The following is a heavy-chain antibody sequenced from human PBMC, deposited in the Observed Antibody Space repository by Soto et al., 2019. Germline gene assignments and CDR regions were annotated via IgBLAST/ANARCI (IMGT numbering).Heavy chain of an antibody. D-gene: IGHD1-1*01. CDR1: GGSISSGGYS. CDR3: AITTGSYYYYYGMDV. V-gene: IGHV4-30-2*01. J-gene: IGHJ6*02. Sequence: PSETLSLTCAVSGGSISSGGYSWSWIRQPPGKGLEWIGYIYHSGSTNYNPSLKSRVTISVDTSKNQFSLKLSSVTAADTAVYYCAITTGSYYYYYGMDVWGQGTTVTVSS. CDR2: IYHSGST.